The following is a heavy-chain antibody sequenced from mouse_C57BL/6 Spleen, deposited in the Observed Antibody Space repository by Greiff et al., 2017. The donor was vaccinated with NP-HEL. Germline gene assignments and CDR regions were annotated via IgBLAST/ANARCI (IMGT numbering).Heavy chain of an antibody. V-gene: IGHV5-17*01. J-gene: IGHJ3*01. CDR3: ARAGDGNYEFAY. CDR1: GFTFSDYG. CDR2: ISSGSSTI. D-gene: IGHD2-1*01. Sequence: DVKLVESGGGLVKPGGSLKLSCAASGFTFSDYGMHWVRQAPEKGLEWVAYISSGSSTIYYADTVKGRFTISRDNAKNTLFLQMTSLRSEDTAMYYCARAGDGNYEFAYWGRGTLVTVSA.